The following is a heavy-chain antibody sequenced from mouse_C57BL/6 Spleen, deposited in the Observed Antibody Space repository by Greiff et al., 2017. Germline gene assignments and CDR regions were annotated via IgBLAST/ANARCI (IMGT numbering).Heavy chain of an antibody. V-gene: IGHV1-9*01. D-gene: IGHD1-1*01. CDR3: ARPGSSLDY. CDR2: IFPGSGST. CDR1: GYTFTGYW. J-gene: IGHJ2*01. Sequence: VQLQESGAELMKPGASVKLSCKATGYTFTGYWIGWVKQRPGHGLEWIGEIFPGSGSTYYNEKFKGKATFTADTSSNTAYMHLRSLTTEDSAIYYCARPGSSLDYWGQGTTLTVSS.